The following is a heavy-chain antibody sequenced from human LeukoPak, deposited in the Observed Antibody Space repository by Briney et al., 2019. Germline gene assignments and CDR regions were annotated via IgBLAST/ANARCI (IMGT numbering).Heavy chain of an antibody. CDR3: ARDRPVTPLGY. V-gene: IGHV3-48*03. CDR1: GFTFSYYE. D-gene: IGHD3-16*01. J-gene: IGHJ4*02. CDR2: ISSSGGTI. Sequence: GGSLRLSCAASGFTFSYYEMNWLRQAPGKGLEWVSYISSSGGTIYYADSVKGRFTSSRDNSKNTVYLQMNSLRAEDTAVYYCARDRPVTPLGYWGQGTLVTVSS.